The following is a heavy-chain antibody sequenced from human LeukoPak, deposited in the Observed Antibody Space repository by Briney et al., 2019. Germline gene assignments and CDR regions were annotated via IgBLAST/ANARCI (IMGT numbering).Heavy chain of an antibody. CDR3: TIASDYGAPGPL. CDR1: GFTFGDYA. CDR2: IRSKAYGGTT. J-gene: IGHJ3*01. V-gene: IGHV3-49*04. D-gene: IGHD4-17*01. Sequence: GGSLRLSCTASGFTFGDYAMSWVRQAPGKGLVWVGFIRSKAYGGTTEYAASVKGRFTISRDDSKSIAYLQMNSLKTEDTAVYCCTIASDYGAPGPLWGQGTMVTVSS.